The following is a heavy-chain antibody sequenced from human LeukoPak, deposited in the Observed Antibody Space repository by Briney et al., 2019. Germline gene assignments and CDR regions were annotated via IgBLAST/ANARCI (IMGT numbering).Heavy chain of an antibody. J-gene: IGHJ5*02. V-gene: IGHV3-23*01. CDR1: GFAFASYA. Sequence: PGGSLRLSCAASGFAFASYAMSWVRQAPGKGLEWVSGISASGSSTYYADSVKGRFTISRDNSKNTLYLQMNSLRAEDTAVYYCAKDPRYCSSTCCYASNWFDPWGQGTLVTVST. D-gene: IGHD2-2*01. CDR3: AKDPRYCSSTCCYASNWFDP. CDR2: ISASGSST.